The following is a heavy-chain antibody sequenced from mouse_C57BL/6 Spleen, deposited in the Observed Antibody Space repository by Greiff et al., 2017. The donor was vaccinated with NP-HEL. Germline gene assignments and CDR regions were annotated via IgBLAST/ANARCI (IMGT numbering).Heavy chain of an antibody. D-gene: IGHD1-1*01. CDR1: GFNIKDDY. V-gene: IGHV14-4*01. CDR2: IDPENGDT. CDR3: TTFYYGSDY. Sequence: EVQLQQSGAELVRPGALVKLSCTASGFNIKDDYMHWVKQRPEQGLEWIGWIDPENGDTEYASKFQGKATITADTSSNTAYLQLSSLTSEDTAVYYCTTFYYGSDYWGQGTTLTVSS. J-gene: IGHJ2*01.